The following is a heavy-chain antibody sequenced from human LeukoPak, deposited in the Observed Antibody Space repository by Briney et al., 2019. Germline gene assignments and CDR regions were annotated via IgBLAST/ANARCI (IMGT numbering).Heavy chain of an antibody. CDR3: ARGSWYCSGGSCYRNFDY. CDR1: GGTFSSYA. V-gene: IGHV1-69*06. D-gene: IGHD2-15*01. J-gene: IGHJ4*02. CDR2: IIPIFGAA. Sequence: SVKVSCKASGGTFSSYAISWVRQAPGQGLEWMGGIIPIFGAANYAQKFQGRVTITADKSTSTAYMELSSLRSEDTAVYYCARGSWYCSGGSCYRNFDYWGQGTLVTVSS.